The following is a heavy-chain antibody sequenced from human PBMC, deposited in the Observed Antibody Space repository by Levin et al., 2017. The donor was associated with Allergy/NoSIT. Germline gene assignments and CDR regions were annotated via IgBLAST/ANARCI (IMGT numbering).Heavy chain of an antibody. D-gene: IGHD5-18*01. CDR3: ATRGAWGYGYVGY. V-gene: IGHV4-39*01. CDR1: GGSISSSSYY. J-gene: IGHJ4*02. Sequence: SQTLSLTCTVSGGSISSSSYYWGWIRQPPGKGLEWIGNIYYSGSTYYNPSLKSRVTISVDTSKNQFSLKLSSVTAADTAVYYCATRGAWGYGYVGYWGQGTLVTVSS. CDR2: IYYSGST.